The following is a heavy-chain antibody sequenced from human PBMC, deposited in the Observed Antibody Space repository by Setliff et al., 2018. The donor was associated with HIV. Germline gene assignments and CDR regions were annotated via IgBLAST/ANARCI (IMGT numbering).Heavy chain of an antibody. D-gene: IGHD6-19*01. V-gene: IGHV3-15*01. CDR3: AKDSSYSSAYYRPSDS. J-gene: IGHJ4*02. CDR1: GFTFSDVW. CDR2: IKSEIRGGST. Sequence: GGSLRLSCAADTSASGFTFSDVWFSWVRQAPGKGLEWIGRIKSEIRGGSTDYGAPVKGRFSISRDDSTNTVFLQMDGLRAEDTAIYYCAKDSSYSSAYYRPSDSWGQGVLVTVSS.